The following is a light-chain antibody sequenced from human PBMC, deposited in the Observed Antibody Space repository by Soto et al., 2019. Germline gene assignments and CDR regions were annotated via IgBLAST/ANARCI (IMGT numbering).Light chain of an antibody. Sequence: QLVLTQPASVSGSPGQSITISCTGTSSDVGSYNLVSWYQQHPGKAPKLMIYEGSKRPSGVSNRFSGSKSGNTASLTISGLQAEDEADYYCCSYAGSSTPNWVFGGGTKVTVL. CDR3: CSYAGSSTPNWV. V-gene: IGLV2-23*01. CDR2: EGS. CDR1: SSDVGSYNL. J-gene: IGLJ3*02.